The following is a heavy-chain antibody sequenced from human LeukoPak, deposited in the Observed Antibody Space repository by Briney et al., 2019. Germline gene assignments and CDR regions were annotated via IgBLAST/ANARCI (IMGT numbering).Heavy chain of an antibody. D-gene: IGHD3-9*01. Sequence: SETLSLTCTVSGGSISSSSYYWGWIRQPPGKGLEWIGSIYYSGSTYYNPSLKSRVTISVDTSKNQFSLKLSSVTAADTAVYYCARDSTYYDILTGYYSAAFDIWGQGTMVTVSS. V-gene: IGHV4-39*07. CDR3: ARDSTYYDILTGYYSAAFDI. CDR1: GGSISSSSYY. J-gene: IGHJ3*02. CDR2: IYYSGST.